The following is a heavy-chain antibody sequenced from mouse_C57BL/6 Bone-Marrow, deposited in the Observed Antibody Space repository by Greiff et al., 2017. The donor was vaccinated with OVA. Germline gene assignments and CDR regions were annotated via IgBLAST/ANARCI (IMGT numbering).Heavy chain of an antibody. CDR1: GYSFTDYN. CDR3: ARAVIIITTVGYYYAMDY. J-gene: IGHJ4*01. D-gene: IGHD1-1*01. V-gene: IGHV1-39*01. Sequence: EVQLQQSGPELVKPGASVKISCKASGYSFTDYNMNWVKQSNGKSLEWIGVINPNYGTTSYNQKFKGKATLTVDQSSSTAYMQLNSLTSEDSAVYYCARAVIIITTVGYYYAMDYWGQGTSVTVSS. CDR2: INPNYGTT.